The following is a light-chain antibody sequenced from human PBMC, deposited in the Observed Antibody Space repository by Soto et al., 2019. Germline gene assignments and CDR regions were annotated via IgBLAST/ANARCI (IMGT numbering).Light chain of an antibody. Sequence: QSVLTQPPSASATPGQGVTISCSGSSSSIGSNPVNWYQQLPGMAPKLLIYNNNQRPSGVPDRFSGSKSVTSASLAISGLQSEDEADYYCAAWDDSLNGVVFGGGTKLTVL. CDR3: AAWDDSLNGVV. V-gene: IGLV1-44*01. CDR2: NNN. J-gene: IGLJ2*01. CDR1: SSSIGSNP.